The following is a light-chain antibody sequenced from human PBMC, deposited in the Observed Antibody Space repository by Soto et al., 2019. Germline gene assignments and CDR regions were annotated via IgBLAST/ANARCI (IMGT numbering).Light chain of an antibody. CDR1: NIGSKS. V-gene: IGLV3-21*04. CDR3: QVWDSSSAVV. Sequence: SYELTQPPSVSVAPGKTARITCGGNNIGSKSVHWYQQEPGQAPVLVIYYDSDRPSGIPERFSGSNSGNTATLTISRVEAGDEADYYCQVWDSSSAVVFGGGTKLTVL. J-gene: IGLJ2*01. CDR2: YDS.